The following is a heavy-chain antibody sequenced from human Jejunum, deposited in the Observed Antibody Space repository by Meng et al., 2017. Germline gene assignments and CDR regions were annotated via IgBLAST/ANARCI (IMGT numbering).Heavy chain of an antibody. Sequence: GESLKISCAASGFTFNSYEMNWVRQAPGKGLEWVSYINSGGNTVYYADSVKGRFTISRDNAKNSLYLQMHSLRAEDTAVYYCARVPSYYDGSGLHNYFDYWGQGTLVTVSS. CDR3: ARVPSYYDGSGLHNYFDY. CDR2: INSGGNTV. V-gene: IGHV3-48*03. CDR1: GFTFNSYE. J-gene: IGHJ4*02. D-gene: IGHD3-22*01.